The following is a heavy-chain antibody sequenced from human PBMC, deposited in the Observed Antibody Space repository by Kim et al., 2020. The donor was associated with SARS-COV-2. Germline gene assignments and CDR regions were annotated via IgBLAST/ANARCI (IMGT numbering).Heavy chain of an antibody. J-gene: IGHJ4*02. Sequence: GGTLRLSCAASGFTFSSYSMNWVRQAPGKGLVWVSYISSSSSTPYYADSVKGRFTISRDNAKNSLYLKMNSLRDEDTAVYYCARDPTKYYGDGYYCDYWGQGTLVTVSS. CDR1: GFTFSSYS. CDR3: ARDPTKYYGDGYYCDY. CDR2: ISSSSSTP. D-gene: IGHD4-17*01. V-gene: IGHV3-48*02.